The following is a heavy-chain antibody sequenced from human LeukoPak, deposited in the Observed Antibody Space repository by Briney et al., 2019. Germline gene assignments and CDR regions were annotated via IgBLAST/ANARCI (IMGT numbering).Heavy chain of an antibody. CDR2: ISGSGGTA. V-gene: IGHV3-23*01. J-gene: IGHJ4*02. CDR3: AGSYYGSGSYYLSE. Sequence: GGSLRLSCAASGFTFSIYAMSWVRQAPGKGLEWVSAISGSGGTAYYADSVKGRFTISRDNSKNTLYLQMNSLRAEDTAVYYCAGSYYGSGSYYLSEWGQGTLVTVSS. CDR1: GFTFSIYA. D-gene: IGHD3-10*01.